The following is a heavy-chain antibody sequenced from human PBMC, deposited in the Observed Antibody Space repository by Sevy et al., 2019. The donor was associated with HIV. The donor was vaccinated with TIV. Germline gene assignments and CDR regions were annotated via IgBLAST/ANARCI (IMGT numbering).Heavy chain of an antibody. CDR2: FSFGCGEI. Sequence: GGSLRLSCAASGFTFSKYSMSWVRQPPGKGLEWVSTFSFGCGEINYADSVKGRFTISRGNSKSSVYLQMNNLRPEDRAVFYGAREGCTKPLDYWGQGTLVTVSS. D-gene: IGHD2-8*01. J-gene: IGHJ4*02. CDR1: GFTFSKYS. CDR3: AREGCTKPLDY. V-gene: IGHV3-23*01.